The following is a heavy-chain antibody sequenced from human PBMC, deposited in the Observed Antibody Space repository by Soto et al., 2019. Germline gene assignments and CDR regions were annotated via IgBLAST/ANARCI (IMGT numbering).Heavy chain of an antibody. CDR1: GGSISSYY. D-gene: IGHD4-17*01. V-gene: IGHV4-59*08. J-gene: IGHJ4*02. CDR3: ARQVRHDYGDYSDFDY. CDR2: IYYSGST. Sequence: SETLSLTCTVSGGSISSYYWIWIRQPPGKGLEWIGYIYYSGSTNYNPSLKSRVTISVDTSKNQFSLKLSSVTAADTAVYYCARQVRHDYGDYSDFDYWGQGTLVTVSS.